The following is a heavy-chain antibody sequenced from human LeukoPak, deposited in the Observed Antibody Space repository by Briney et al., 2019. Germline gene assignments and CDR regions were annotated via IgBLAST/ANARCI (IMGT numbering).Heavy chain of an antibody. J-gene: IGHJ4*02. V-gene: IGHV3-74*01. CDR2: INSDGSST. CDR3: ATGGSRPIDY. CDR1: GFTFSSYW. D-gene: IGHD6-13*01. Sequence: QPGGSLRLCCAASGFTFSSYWMHWVRQAPGKGLVWVSRINSDGSSTSYADLVKGRFTISRDNAKNTLYLQMNSLRAEDTAVYYCATGGSRPIDYWGQGTLVTVSS.